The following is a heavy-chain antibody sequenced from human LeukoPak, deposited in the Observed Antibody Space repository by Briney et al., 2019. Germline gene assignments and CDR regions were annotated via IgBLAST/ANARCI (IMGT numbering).Heavy chain of an antibody. CDR2: ISHGGST. CDR1: GSSIGSDYY. V-gene: IGHV4-38-2*01. CDR3: AGAPYNFWSTYLDY. Sequence: SETLSLTCAVSGSSIGSDYYWGWIRQPPGKGLEWIGSISHGGSTYYSPSLKSRLTISVDTSKNQFSLNLSSVTAADTAVYYCAGAPYNFWSTYLDYWGQGTLVTASS. D-gene: IGHD3-3*01. J-gene: IGHJ4*02.